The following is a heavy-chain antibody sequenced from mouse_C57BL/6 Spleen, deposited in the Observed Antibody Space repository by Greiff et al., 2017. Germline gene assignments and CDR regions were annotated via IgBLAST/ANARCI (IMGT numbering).Heavy chain of an antibody. CDR3: VRDYSNNFDD. D-gene: IGHD2-5*01. Sequence: EVQLVESGGGLVQPKGSLKLSCAASGFSFNTYAMNWVRQAPGKGLEWVARIRSKSNNYATYYADSVKDRFTISRDDSKSMLYLQMNNLKTEDTAMYYCVRDYSNNFDDWGQGTTLTVSS. CDR1: GFSFNTYA. V-gene: IGHV10-1*01. J-gene: IGHJ2*01. CDR2: IRSKSNNYAT.